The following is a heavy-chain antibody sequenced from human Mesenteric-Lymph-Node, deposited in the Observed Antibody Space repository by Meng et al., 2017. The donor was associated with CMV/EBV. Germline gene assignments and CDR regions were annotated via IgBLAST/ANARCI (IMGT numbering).Heavy chain of an antibody. CDR1: GFTLSGSE. V-gene: IGHV3-21*01. CDR3: ARGAVPAAIRYYYYGMDV. D-gene: IGHD2-2*01. J-gene: IGHJ6*02. CDR2: ISSSSSYI. Sequence: GESLKISCAASGFTLSGSEMNWVRQAPGKGLEWVSSISSSSSYIYYADSVKGRFTISRDNAKNSLYLQMNSLRAEDTAVYYCARGAVPAAIRYYYYGMDVWGQGTTVTVSS.